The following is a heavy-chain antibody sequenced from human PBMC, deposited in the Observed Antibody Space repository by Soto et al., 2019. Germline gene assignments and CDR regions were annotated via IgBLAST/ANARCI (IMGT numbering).Heavy chain of an antibody. V-gene: IGHV3-30-3*01. CDR1: GFTFSSYA. J-gene: IGHJ4*02. CDR3: ARERGITMIVVVTRALDY. D-gene: IGHD3-22*01. Sequence: QVQLVESGGGVVQPGRSLRLSCAASGFTFSSYAMHWVRQAPGKGLEWVAVISYDGSNKYYADSVKGRFTISRDNSKNTXXLQMNSLRAEDTAVYYCARERGITMIVVVTRALDYWGQGTLVTVSS. CDR2: ISYDGSNK.